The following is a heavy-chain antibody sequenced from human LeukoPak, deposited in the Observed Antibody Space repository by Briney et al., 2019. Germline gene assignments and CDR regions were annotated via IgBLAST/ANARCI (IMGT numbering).Heavy chain of an antibody. D-gene: IGHD4-17*01. V-gene: IGHV4-39*07. J-gene: IGHJ4*02. CDR1: GGSISSSSYY. CDR3: ARDDYETLDY. Sequence: SETLSLTCTVSGGSISSSSYYWGWIRQPPGKGLEWIGSIYYSGSTYYNPSLKSRVTISVDTSKNQFSLKLSSVTAADTAVYYCARDDYETLDYWGQGTLVTVSS. CDR2: IYYSGST.